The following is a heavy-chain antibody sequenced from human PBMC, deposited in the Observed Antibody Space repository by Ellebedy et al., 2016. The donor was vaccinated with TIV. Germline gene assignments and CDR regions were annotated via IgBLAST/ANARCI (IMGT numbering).Heavy chain of an antibody. J-gene: IGHJ6*02. Sequence: GESLKISCAASGFTFSSYWMHWVRQAPGKGLVWVPRINSDGSSTSYADSVKGRFTISRDNAKNTLYLQMNSLRAEDTAVYYCAREPNPDYDILTGRYYYYGMDVWGQGTTVTVSS. CDR3: AREPNPDYDILTGRYYYYGMDV. D-gene: IGHD3-9*01. V-gene: IGHV3-74*01. CDR2: INSDGSST. CDR1: GFTFSSYW.